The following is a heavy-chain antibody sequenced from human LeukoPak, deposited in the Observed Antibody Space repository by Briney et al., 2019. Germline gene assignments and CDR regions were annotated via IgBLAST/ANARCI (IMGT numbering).Heavy chain of an antibody. D-gene: IGHD5-18*01. CDR1: GGTFSSYA. V-gene: IGHV1-69*13. CDR3: ARALVDTAMAHASNYYYYYMDV. J-gene: IGHJ6*03. CDR2: IIPIFGTA. Sequence: RASVKVSCKASGGTFSSYAISWVRQAPGQGLEWMGGIIPIFGTANYAQKFQGRVTITADESTSTAYMELSSLRSEDTAVYYCARALVDTAMAHASNYYYYYMDVWXXGTXVTVSS.